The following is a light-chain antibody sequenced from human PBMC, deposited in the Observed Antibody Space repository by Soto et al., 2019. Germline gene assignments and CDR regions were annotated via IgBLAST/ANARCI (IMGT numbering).Light chain of an antibody. Sequence: EMVLTQSPGTLSLSPGERATLSFRASQSVSSSYLAWYQQKPGQAPRLLIYGASSRATGIPDRFSVSASGTDFTLTISSLEPEDFAVYYCQHYGTSALFGPGTKVDI. CDR1: QSVSSSY. V-gene: IGKV3-20*01. CDR2: GAS. J-gene: IGKJ3*01. CDR3: QHYGTSAL.